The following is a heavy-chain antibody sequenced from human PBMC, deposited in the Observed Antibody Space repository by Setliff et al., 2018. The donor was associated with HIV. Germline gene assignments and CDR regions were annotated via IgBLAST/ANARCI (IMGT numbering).Heavy chain of an antibody. CDR3: ARGDSFVYSYVYPDY. V-gene: IGHV3-21*01. Sequence: GGSLRLSCVASGFSFSRYTMMWVRQTPGKGLEWVSSITSNLNYKYADSLKGRFTISRDNTKNSLYLQMNSLRAEDTAVYYCARGDSFVYSYVYPDYWGQGTLVTVSS. CDR1: GFSFSRYT. J-gene: IGHJ4*02. CDR2: ITSNLNY. D-gene: IGHD3-22*01.